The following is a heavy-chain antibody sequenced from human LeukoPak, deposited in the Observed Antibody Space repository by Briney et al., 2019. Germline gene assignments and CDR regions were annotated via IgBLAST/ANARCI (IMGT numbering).Heavy chain of an antibody. Sequence: GGSLRLSCAASGFTFKTHAMSCVRQAPGKGLEWVSRIDDSGVIRSYADSVKGRFTISRDNSKMTLTLQMNSLRAEDTAVYYCAKRLKRNYYYHYAMDVWGQGTTVTVSS. D-gene: IGHD3-22*01. V-gene: IGHV3-23*01. CDR1: GFTFKTHA. J-gene: IGHJ6*02. CDR3: AKRLKRNYYYHYAMDV. CDR2: IDDSGVIR.